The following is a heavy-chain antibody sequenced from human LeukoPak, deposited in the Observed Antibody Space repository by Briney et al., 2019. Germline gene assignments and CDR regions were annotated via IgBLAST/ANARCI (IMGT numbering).Heavy chain of an antibody. CDR2: IYHSGRT. J-gene: IGHJ1*01. CDR3: ARRRYYDSTGYFK. V-gene: IGHV4-39*01. CDR1: GDYISSSSYY. D-gene: IGHD3-22*01. Sequence: PSETLSLTCAVSGDYISSSSYYWGWIRQSPGTGLEWIGDIYHSGRTYYNPSRKSRVAISIDTSKNQFSLRLRSMTAADTAVFYCARRRYYDSTGYFKWGRGTLVTVSS.